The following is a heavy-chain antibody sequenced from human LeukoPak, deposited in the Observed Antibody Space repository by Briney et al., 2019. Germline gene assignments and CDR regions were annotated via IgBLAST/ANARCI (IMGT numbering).Heavy chain of an antibody. D-gene: IGHD3-9*01. J-gene: IGHJ3*02. V-gene: IGHV1-69*13. CDR1: GGTFSSYA. CDR3: AAPPLLTGYPYGI. Sequence: SVKVSCKASGGTFSSYAISWVRQAPGQGLEWMGGIIPIFGTANYAQKFQGRVTITADEPTSTAYMELSSLRSEDTAVYYCAAPPLLTGYPYGIWGQGTMVTVSS. CDR2: IIPIFGTA.